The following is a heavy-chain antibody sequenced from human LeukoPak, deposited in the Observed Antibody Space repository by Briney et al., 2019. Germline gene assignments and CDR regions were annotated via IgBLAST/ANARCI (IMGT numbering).Heavy chain of an antibody. D-gene: IGHD4-23*01. J-gene: IGHJ4*02. Sequence: SETLSLTCTVSGGSVTSASHYWPSIRQPPAKGLEWIGSIHYSGSTYYSPSLKSRLTISGDTSKSQFSLKLTFVTAADTAVYYCTRHHDYGDKIDYWGQGTLVTVSS. CDR1: GGSVTSASHY. V-gene: IGHV4-39*01. CDR2: IHYSGST. CDR3: TRHHDYGDKIDY.